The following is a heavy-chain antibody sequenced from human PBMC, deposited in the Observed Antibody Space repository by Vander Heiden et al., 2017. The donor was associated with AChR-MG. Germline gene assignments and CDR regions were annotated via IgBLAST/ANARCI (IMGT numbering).Heavy chain of an antibody. CDR1: GGSFRGYY. Sequence: QVQPQQWGAGLLKPSEPLSLTCAVYGGSFRGYYWISIRQPPGKGLEWIGEINHSGSTNYNPSLKRRVTISVDTSKNQFSLKLGSVTAADTAVYYCARGLCVGDVYEVPPDAFDIWGRVTMITVSS. J-gene: IGHJ3*02. V-gene: IGHV4-34*01. CDR3: ARGLCVGDVYEVPPDAFDI. D-gene: IGHD2-21*02. CDR2: INHSGST.